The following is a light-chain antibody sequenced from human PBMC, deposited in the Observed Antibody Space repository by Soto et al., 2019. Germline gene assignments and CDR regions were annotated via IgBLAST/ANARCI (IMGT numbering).Light chain of an antibody. CDR1: QGIDRW. J-gene: IGKJ3*01. V-gene: IGKV1-12*01. CDR3: QQAKSFPLT. Sequence: DIQMTQFPSSVSASVGDRVTITCRASQGIDRWLAWHQQKPGKAPNLLIFSASTLKSGVPSRFSGSGSGTDFTLTITSLQPEDFGTYYCQQAKSFPLTFGPGTKVDIK. CDR2: SAS.